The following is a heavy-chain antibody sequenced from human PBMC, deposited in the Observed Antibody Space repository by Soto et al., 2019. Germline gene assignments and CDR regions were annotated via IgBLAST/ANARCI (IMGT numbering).Heavy chain of an antibody. CDR2: ISYEGSNT. CDR1: GFTFGTYA. Sequence: GGSLRLSCVASGFTFGTYAIHWVRQAPGKGLQWVALISYEGSNTYYADSVKGRFTVSRDNSKSTLYLQMNSLRPEDTGVYYCARVTPGNNLYYFSGMGVWGQGTSVTVSS. CDR3: ARVTPGNNLYYFSGMGV. V-gene: IGHV3-30-3*01. J-gene: IGHJ6*02. D-gene: IGHD1-1*01.